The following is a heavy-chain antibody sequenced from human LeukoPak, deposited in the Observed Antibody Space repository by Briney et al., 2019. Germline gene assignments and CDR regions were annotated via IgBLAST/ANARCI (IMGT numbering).Heavy chain of an antibody. CDR2: INPSGGST. CDR3: ARDPDPIYCSGGSCYSSWWFDP. J-gene: IGHJ5*02. Sequence: ASVKVSCKASGYTFTSYYMHWVRQAPGQGLEWMGIINPSGGSTSYAQKFQGRVTMTRDTSTSTVYMELSSLRSEDTAVYYCARDPDPIYCSGGSCYSSWWFDPWGRGTLVTVSS. CDR1: GYTFTSYY. D-gene: IGHD2-15*01. V-gene: IGHV1-46*01.